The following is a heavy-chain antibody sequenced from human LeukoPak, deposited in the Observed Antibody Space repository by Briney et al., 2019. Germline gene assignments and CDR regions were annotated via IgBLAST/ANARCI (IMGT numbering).Heavy chain of an antibody. J-gene: IGHJ4*02. Sequence: GGSLRLSCAASEFTFSRYAMSWVRQAPGKGLEWVSTISGTGGSTYYADSVKGRFTISRDNSKNTMYLQMNSLRAEDTAVYYCAKFQANYYDSSGYGCSDYWGQGTLVTVSS. D-gene: IGHD3-22*01. V-gene: IGHV3-23*01. CDR1: EFTFSRYA. CDR3: AKFQANYYDSSGYGCSDY. CDR2: ISGTGGST.